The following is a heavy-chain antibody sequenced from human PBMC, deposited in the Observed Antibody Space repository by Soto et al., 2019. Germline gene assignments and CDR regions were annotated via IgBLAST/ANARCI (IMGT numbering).Heavy chain of an antibody. D-gene: IGHD3-10*01. CDR3: ARDLDGSGSYFTDY. CDR2: TSTFNGEA. V-gene: IGHV1-18*01. CDR1: GYSFTSTG. Sequence: QVKLVQSGAEVKKPGASVKVSGKASGYSFTSTGISWARQAPGQGPEWMGWTSTFNGEAKYAQRLQGRVTMTTDTSTTTAYMELRSLTSDDTAVYYCARDLDGSGSYFTDYWGQGTLVTVAS. J-gene: IGHJ4*02.